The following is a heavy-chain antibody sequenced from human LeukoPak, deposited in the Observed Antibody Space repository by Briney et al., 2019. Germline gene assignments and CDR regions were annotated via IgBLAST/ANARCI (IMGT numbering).Heavy chain of an antibody. J-gene: IGHJ4*02. Sequence: GGSLRLSCAASGFTFSSYAMHWLRQAPGKGLEWVALISYDGSDKYYADSVKGRFTISRDNAKNSLYLQMNSLRAEDTAVYYCARDRSSGWYYYFDYWGQGTLVTVSS. CDR3: ARDRSSGWYYYFDY. D-gene: IGHD6-19*01. CDR1: GFTFSSYA. CDR2: ISYDGSDK. V-gene: IGHV3-30*04.